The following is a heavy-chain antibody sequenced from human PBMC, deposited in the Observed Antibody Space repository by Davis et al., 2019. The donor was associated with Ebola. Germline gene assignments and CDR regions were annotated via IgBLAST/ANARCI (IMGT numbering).Heavy chain of an antibody. J-gene: IGHJ6*04. CDR3: ARGGNIVVVPAAWGGGYYYGMDV. CDR2: IYYSGST. Sequence: PSETLSLTCTVSGGSISSYYWSWIRQPPGKGLEWIGYIYYSGSTNYNPSLKSRVTISVDTSKNQFSLKLSSVTAADTAVYYCARGGNIVVVPAAWGGGYYYGMDVWGKGTTVTVSS. V-gene: IGHV4-59*01. D-gene: IGHD2-2*01. CDR1: GGSISSYY.